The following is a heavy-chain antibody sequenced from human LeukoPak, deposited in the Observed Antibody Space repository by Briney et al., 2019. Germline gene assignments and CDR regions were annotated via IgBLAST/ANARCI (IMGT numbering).Heavy chain of an antibody. D-gene: IGHD6-13*01. J-gene: IGHJ5*02. CDR1: GCTFSSYW. Sequence: PGGSLRLSCEASGCTFSSYWMSWFRQAPGKGLEWVANIKQDGSEKYYVDSVKGRFTISRDNAKNSLYLQMNSLRAEDTAVYYCARAGNSSSWYLRHFGFDPWGQGTLVTVSS. CDR2: IKQDGSEK. V-gene: IGHV3-7*05. CDR3: ARAGNSSSWYLRHFGFDP.